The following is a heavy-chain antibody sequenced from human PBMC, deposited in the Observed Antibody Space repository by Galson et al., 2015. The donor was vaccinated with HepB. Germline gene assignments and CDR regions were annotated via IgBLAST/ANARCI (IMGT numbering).Heavy chain of an antibody. CDR2: ISWDGGST. CDR3: AKRTPMDV. J-gene: IGHJ6*02. Sequence: LRLSCAASGFTFSSYSMNWVRQAPGKGLEWVSLISWDGGSTYYADSVKGRFTISRDNSKNSLYLQMNSLRTEDTALYYCAKRTPMDVWGQGTTVTVSS. CDR1: GFTFSSYS. V-gene: IGHV3-43*01.